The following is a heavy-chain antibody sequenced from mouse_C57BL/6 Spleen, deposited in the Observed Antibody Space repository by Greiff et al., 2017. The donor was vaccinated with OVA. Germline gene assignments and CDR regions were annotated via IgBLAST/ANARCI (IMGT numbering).Heavy chain of an antibody. V-gene: IGHV5-16*01. CDR3: AGGYYFDY. CDR1: GFTFSDYY. J-gene: IGHJ2*01. CDR2: INYDGSST. Sequence: EVNVVDSEGGLVQPGSSMKLSCTASGFTFSDYYMAWVRQVPEKGLEWVANINYDGSSTYYLDSLKSRFIISRDNAKNILYLQMSSLKSEDTATYYCAGGYYFDYWGQGTTLTVSS.